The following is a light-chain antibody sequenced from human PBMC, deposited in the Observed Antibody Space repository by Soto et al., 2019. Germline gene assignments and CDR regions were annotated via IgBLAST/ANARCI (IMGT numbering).Light chain of an antibody. V-gene: IGLV1-40*01. CDR1: SSNIGAGYD. CDR3: KSYDSSLSDYV. Sequence: QSVLTQPPSVSGAPGQRVTISCSGSSSNIGAGYDVHWYQQVSGTAPKLLIYGNTNRPSGVPYRFSGSKSGNSASLAITGLQAEDEADYYCKSYDSSLSDYVFGTGTKLTVL. J-gene: IGLJ1*01. CDR2: GNT.